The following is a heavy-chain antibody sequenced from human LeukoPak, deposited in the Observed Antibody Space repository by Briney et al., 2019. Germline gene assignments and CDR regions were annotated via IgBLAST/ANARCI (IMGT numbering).Heavy chain of an antibody. CDR2: ISGSGGST. J-gene: IGHJ4*02. CDR1: GFTFSSYA. D-gene: IGHD2-15*01. Sequence: GGSLRLSCAASGFTFSSYAMSWVRQAPGKGLEWVSAISGSGGSTYYADSVKGRFTISRDNSKNTLYLQMNSLRAEDTAVYYCAKVVDCSGGSCYFDYWGRGTLVTVSS. V-gene: IGHV3-23*01. CDR3: AKVVDCSGGSCYFDY.